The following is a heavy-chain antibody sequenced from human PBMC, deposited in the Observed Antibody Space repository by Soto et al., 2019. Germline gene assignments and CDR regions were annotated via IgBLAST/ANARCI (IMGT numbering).Heavy chain of an antibody. V-gene: IGHV4-39*01. CDR2: VYYSGST. CDR3: GRLEGLATISYYFDY. Sequence: PLQLMPLPCTVSGGSSSNRSYCWSMESQPPGKGLEWIGSVYYSGSTYYNPSLESRVTISVDKSKNQFSLKLMSLSAADTAVYYCGRLEGLATISYYFDYWGQGALVTVSS. J-gene: IGHJ4*02. CDR1: GGSSSNRSYC. D-gene: IGHD3-9*01.